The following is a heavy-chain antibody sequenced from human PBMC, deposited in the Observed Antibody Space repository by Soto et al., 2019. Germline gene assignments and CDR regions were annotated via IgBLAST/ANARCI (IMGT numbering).Heavy chain of an antibody. CDR3: ARPYSSSWYYYYYGMDV. CDR2: IKQDGSEK. V-gene: IGHV3-7*03. Sequence: GGSLRLSCAASGFTFSSYWMSWVRQAPGKGLEWVANIKQDGSEKYYVDSVKGRFTISRDNAKNSLYLQMNSLRAEDTAVYYCARPYSSSWYYYYYGMDVWGQGTTVTVSS. J-gene: IGHJ6*02. CDR1: GFTFSSYW. D-gene: IGHD6-13*01.